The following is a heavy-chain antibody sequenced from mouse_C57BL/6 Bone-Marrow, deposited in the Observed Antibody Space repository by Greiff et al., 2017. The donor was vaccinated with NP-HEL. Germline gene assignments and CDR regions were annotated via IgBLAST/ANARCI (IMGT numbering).Heavy chain of an antibody. V-gene: IGHV5-4*01. D-gene: IGHD2-4*01. CDR1: GFTFSSYA. Sequence: EVQGVESGGGLVKPGGSLKLSCAASGFTFSSYAMSWVRQTPEKRLEWVATISDGGSYTYYPDNVKGRFTISRDNAKNNLYLQMSHLKSEDTAMYYCARDRTYYYDYLYFDYWGQGTTLTVSS. CDR3: ARDRTYYYDYLYFDY. J-gene: IGHJ2*01. CDR2: ISDGGSYT.